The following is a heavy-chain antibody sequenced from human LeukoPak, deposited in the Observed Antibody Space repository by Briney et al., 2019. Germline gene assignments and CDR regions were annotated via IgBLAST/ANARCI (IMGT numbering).Heavy chain of an antibody. CDR3: ARSKDIVVVVAASFDY. V-gene: IGHV1-69*01. CDR2: IIPIFGTA. Sequence: ASVKLSCKASGGTFTSYAISRVRQAPGQGLEWMGGIIPIFGTANYAQKFQGRVTITADESTRTAYMELSSLRSEDTAVYYCARSKDIVVVVAASFDYWGQGTLVTVSS. CDR1: GGTFTSYA. D-gene: IGHD2-15*01. J-gene: IGHJ4*02.